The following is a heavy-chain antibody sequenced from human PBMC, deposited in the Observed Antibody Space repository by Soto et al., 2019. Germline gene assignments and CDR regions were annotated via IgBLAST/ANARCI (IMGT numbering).Heavy chain of an antibody. CDR2: INHSGST. J-gene: IGHJ4*02. D-gene: IGHD3-3*01. Sequence: SETLSLTCAVYGGSFSGYYWSWIRQPPGKGLEWIGEINHSGSTNYNPSLKSRVTISVDTSKNQFSLKLSSVTAADTAVYYCARGLRFLEWYEATQYYFDYWGQGTLVTVSS. CDR1: GGSFSGYY. V-gene: IGHV4-34*01. CDR3: ARGLRFLEWYEATQYYFDY.